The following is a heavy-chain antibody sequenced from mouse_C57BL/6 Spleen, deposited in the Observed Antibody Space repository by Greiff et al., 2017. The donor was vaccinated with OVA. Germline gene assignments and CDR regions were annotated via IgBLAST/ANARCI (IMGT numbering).Heavy chain of an antibody. J-gene: IGHJ4*01. CDR1: GYTFTSYW. CDR3: AREGNYAPYSAMDY. CDR2: IDPSDSYT. D-gene: IGHD2-1*01. Sequence: VQLQQPGAELVKPGASVKLSCKASGYTFTSYWMQWVKQRPGQGLEWIGEIDPSDSYTNYNQKFKGKATLTVDTSSSTAYMQLSSLTSEFSAVYYCAREGNYAPYSAMDYWGQGTSVTVSS. V-gene: IGHV1-50*01.